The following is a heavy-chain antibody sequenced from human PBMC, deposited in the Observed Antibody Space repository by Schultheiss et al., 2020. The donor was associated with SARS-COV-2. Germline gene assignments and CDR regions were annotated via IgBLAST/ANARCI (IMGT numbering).Heavy chain of an antibody. Sequence: SETLSLTCAVYGGSFNNYYWGWVRQPPGKGLEWIGEIHHSGTTTNYSPSLKSRLTMSVDKSKNQFSLRLTSVTAADTAMYYCAKSKRSSATSLPYRFDYWGQGTLVTVSS. CDR3: AKSKRSSATSLPYRFDY. J-gene: IGHJ4*02. CDR1: GGSFNNYY. CDR2: IHHSGTTT. D-gene: IGHD2-15*01. V-gene: IGHV4-34*01.